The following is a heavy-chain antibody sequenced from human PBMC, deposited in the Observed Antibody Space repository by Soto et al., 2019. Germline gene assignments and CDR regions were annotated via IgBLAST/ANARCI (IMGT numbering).Heavy chain of an antibody. D-gene: IGHD3-16*02. CDR2: ISSASTYI. V-gene: IGHV3-21*06. CDR3: ARHRDYVWGSYRNHAFDV. Sequence: GGSLRLSCAASGFTFSYYSMNWVRQAPGKGLEWVSSISSASTYIYNADSVKGRFTISRDNAKNSLFLQLNSLRAEDTAVYYCARHRDYVWGSYRNHAFDVWGQGTKVTVSS. CDR1: GFTFSYYS. J-gene: IGHJ3*01.